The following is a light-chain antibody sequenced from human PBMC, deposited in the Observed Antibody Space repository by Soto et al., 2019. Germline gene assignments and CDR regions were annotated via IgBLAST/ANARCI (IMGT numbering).Light chain of an antibody. Sequence: EIVWTQSPGTLSLSPGERATLSCRASQSVSSTFLVWYQQKPVQAHRLLFYGASRRATGIAVRFSGSGSGTDVTLTISRLETEDFAVYFCHQYGSSPAYTFGQGTKLEIK. CDR1: QSVSSTF. J-gene: IGKJ2*01. CDR2: GAS. CDR3: HQYGSSPAYT. V-gene: IGKV3-20*01.